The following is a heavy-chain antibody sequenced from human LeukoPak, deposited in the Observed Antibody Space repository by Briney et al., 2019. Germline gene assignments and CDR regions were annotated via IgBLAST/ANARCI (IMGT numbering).Heavy chain of an antibody. V-gene: IGHV3-23*01. J-gene: IGHJ4*02. Sequence: GGSLRLSCAASGFTVSNYYMSWVRQAPGKGLEWVSSISGSGAMTYYADSVKGRFTISRDNAMDTLYLQMNSLRADDTAVYYCAKDRVDGSGSQFDSWGQGSLVIVSS. D-gene: IGHD3-10*01. CDR1: GFTVSNYY. CDR3: AKDRVDGSGSQFDS. CDR2: ISGSGAMT.